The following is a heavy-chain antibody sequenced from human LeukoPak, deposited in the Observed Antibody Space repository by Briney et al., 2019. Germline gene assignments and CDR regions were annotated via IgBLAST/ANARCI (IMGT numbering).Heavy chain of an antibody. J-gene: IGHJ6*03. CDR1: GGSFSGYY. V-gene: IGHV4-34*01. D-gene: IGHD4-11*01. CDR3: ARVRDDYRGYYYYYMDV. Sequence: SETPSLTCAVYGGSFSGYYWSWIRQPPGKGLEWIGEINHSGSTYYNPSLKSRVTISVDTSKNQFSLKLSSVTAADTAVYYCARVRDDYRGYYYYYMDVWGKGTTVTVSS. CDR2: INHSGST.